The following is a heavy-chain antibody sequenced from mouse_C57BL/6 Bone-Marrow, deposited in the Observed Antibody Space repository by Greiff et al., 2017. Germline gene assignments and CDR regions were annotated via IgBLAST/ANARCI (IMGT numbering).Heavy chain of an antibody. V-gene: IGHV5-17*01. J-gene: IGHJ2*01. CDR2: ISSGSSTI. CDR1: GFTFSDYG. CDR3: ARRLRRIDY. D-gene: IGHD2-2*01. Sequence: EVPVVASGGGLVKPGGSLKLSCAASGFTFSDYGMHWVRQAPETGLEWVAYISSGSSTIYYADTVKGRFTTTRDNAKNTLYLQMTSLRSEDTAMYYCARRLRRIDYWGQGTTLTVSS.